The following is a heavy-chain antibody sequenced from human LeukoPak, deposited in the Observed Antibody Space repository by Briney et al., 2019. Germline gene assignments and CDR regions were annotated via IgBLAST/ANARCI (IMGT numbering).Heavy chain of an antibody. CDR1: GFTFSSYA. CDR3: ARDSLRTALYYMDV. Sequence: GGSLRLSCAASGFTFSSYAIHWVRQAPGKGLEWVALISYDGSNKYYGESVKGRFTISRDQSKNTLYLQMNSLRTEDTAVYYCARDSLRTALYYMDVWGEGTTVTVSS. CDR2: ISYDGSNK. J-gene: IGHJ6*03. V-gene: IGHV3-30*04.